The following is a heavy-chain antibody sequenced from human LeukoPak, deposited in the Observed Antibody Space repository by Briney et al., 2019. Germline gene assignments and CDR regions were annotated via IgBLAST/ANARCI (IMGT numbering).Heavy chain of an antibody. CDR1: GFTFESTF. D-gene: IGHD4-17*01. J-gene: IGHJ4*02. CDR3: TRDYGARDD. Sequence: GGSLRLSCAVSGFTFESTFMNWVRQAPGKGLEWVSSISSSGSFEHYADSFKGRFTVSRDNTNNTLFLHMNGLRAEDSATYYCTRDYGARDDWGQGTPVTVSS. CDR2: ISSSGSFE. V-gene: IGHV3-21*06.